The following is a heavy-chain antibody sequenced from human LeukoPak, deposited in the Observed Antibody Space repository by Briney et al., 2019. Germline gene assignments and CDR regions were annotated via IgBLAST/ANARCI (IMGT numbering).Heavy chain of an antibody. CDR3: AREDIAVAGTKRAFDI. CDR2: INPNSGGT. V-gene: IGHV1-2*04. CDR1: GYTFTGYY. D-gene: IGHD6-19*01. Sequence: GASVKVSCKASGYTFTGYYMHWVRQAPGQGLEWMGWINPNSGGTNYAQKFQGWVTMTRDTSISTAYMELSRLRSDDTAVYYCAREDIAVAGTKRAFDIWGQGTMVTVSS. J-gene: IGHJ3*02.